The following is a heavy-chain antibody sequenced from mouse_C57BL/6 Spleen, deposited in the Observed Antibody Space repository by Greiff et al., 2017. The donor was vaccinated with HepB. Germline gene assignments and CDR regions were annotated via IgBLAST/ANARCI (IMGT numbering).Heavy chain of an antibody. CDR1: GYTFTSYW. CDR3: ARETYYGSSPNYYAMDY. V-gene: IGHV1-64*01. CDR2: IHPNSGST. D-gene: IGHD1-1*01. Sequence: VQLQQSGAELVKPGASVKLSCKASGYTFTSYWMHWVKQRPGQGLEWIGMIHPNSGSTNYNEKFKSKATLTVDKSSSTAYMQLSSRTSEDSAVYYCARETYYGSSPNYYAMDYWGQGTSVTVSS. J-gene: IGHJ4*01.